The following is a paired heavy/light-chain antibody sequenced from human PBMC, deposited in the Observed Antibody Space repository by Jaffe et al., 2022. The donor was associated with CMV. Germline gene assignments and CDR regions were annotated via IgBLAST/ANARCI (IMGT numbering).Heavy chain of an antibody. Sequence: QVHLQESGPGLVKPSETLSLTCSVSGKSITDSYLSWIRQPPGKGLEWIGSIFHTGTPDYNPSFESRVTISLETSKTHFSLTLNSVAASDTAIYYCARSPQTRLFWIGAFAYWGQGIQVTVSS. CDR3: ARSPQTRLFWIGAFAY. CDR1: GKSITDSY. CDR2: IFHTGTP. D-gene: IGHD3-3*01. J-gene: IGHJ4*02. V-gene: IGHV4-59*01.
Light chain of an antibody. CDR2: AAF. CDR1: QGVTNNY. Sequence: EIVLTQSPGTLSLSPGERATLSCRASQGVTNNYLAWYQRKPGQAPTLLIYAAFSRAAGIPDRFRGSVSGTDFTLTIHGLEPEDFAMYYCQQYGNSPATFGGGTKVEIK. CDR3: QQYGNSPAT. V-gene: IGKV3-20*01. J-gene: IGKJ4*01.